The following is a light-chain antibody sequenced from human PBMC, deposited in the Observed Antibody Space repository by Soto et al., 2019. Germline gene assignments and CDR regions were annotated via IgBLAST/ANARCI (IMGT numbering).Light chain of an antibody. J-gene: IGKJ5*01. V-gene: IGKV3-20*01. CDR3: QHYGSFPIT. CDR2: DTS. CDR1: QSLTNSY. Sequence: PVTRAPLTCRASQSLTNSYLAWYQVKPGQAPRLLIYDTSTRATGIPDRFTCSGSGTDFTLTISRLEPEDFAVYYCQHYGSFPITFGQGRRPEI.